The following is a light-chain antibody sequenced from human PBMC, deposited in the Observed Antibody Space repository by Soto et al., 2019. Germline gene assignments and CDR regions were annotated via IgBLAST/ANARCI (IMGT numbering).Light chain of an antibody. Sequence: QPVLTQSPSASASLGASVKFTCTLSSGHSSYAIAWHQQQPEKGPRYLMKLNSDGSHTKGDGIPDRFSGSSSGAERYLTISSLQSEDEADYYCQTWGTGIRVFGTGTKVTVL. J-gene: IGLJ1*01. CDR3: QTWGTGIRV. CDR1: SGHSSYA. V-gene: IGLV4-69*01. CDR2: LNSDGSH.